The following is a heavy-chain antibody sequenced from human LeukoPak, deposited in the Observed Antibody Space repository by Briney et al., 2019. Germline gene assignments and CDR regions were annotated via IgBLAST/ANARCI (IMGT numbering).Heavy chain of an antibody. CDR3: ASPSGSYYYYFDY. V-gene: IGHV1-2*02. D-gene: IGHD1-26*01. Sequence: ASVKVSCKASGYTFTGYYMHWVRQAPGQGLEWMGWINPNSGGTNYAQKFQGRVTMTRDTSISTAYMELSRLRSDDTAVYYCASPSGSYYYYFDYWGQGTLVTVSS. CDR2: INPNSGGT. J-gene: IGHJ4*02. CDR1: GYTFTGYY.